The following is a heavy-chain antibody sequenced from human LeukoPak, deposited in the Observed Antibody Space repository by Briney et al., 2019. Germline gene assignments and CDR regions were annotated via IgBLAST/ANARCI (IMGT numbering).Heavy chain of an antibody. CDR3: ARGGSSWYYFDY. Sequence: ASVKVSCKASGYTFTGYYMHWVRQAPGQGLEWMGRINPNSGGTNYAQKFQGRVTVTRDTSVSTAYMELSRLRSDDTAVYYCARGGSSWYYFDYWGQGTLVTVSS. CDR2: INPNSGGT. V-gene: IGHV1-2*06. D-gene: IGHD6-13*01. CDR1: GYTFTGYY. J-gene: IGHJ4*02.